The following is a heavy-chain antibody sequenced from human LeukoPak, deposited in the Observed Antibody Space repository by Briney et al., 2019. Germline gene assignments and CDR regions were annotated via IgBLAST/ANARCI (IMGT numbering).Heavy chain of an antibody. CDR3: ASPRSKIDY. V-gene: IGHV4-39*01. CDR1: GGSISSSSYY. CDR2: IYYSGST. J-gene: IGHJ4*02. Sequence: SETLSLTCTVSGGSISSSSYYWGWIRQPPGKGLEWIGSIYYSGSTYYNPSLKSRVTISVDTSKNQFSLKLSSVTAADTAVYYCASPRSKIDYWGQGTLVTVSS.